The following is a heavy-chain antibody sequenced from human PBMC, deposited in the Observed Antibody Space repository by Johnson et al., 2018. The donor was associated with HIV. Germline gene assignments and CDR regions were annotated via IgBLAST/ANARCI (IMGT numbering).Heavy chain of an antibody. CDR2: IYSGGST. CDR3: AGGFYYGSGSYHGAFDS. V-gene: IGHV3-66*01. CDR1: GFSFSDYY. J-gene: IGHJ3*02. Sequence: MLLVESGGGLVKPGGSLRLSCAASGFSFSDYYMSWICQAPGKGLEWVSVIYSGGSTYYADSVKCRFTISRDNSKNTLYLQMNSLRAEDTAVYYCAGGFYYGSGSYHGAFDSWGQGTMVTVSS. D-gene: IGHD3-10*01.